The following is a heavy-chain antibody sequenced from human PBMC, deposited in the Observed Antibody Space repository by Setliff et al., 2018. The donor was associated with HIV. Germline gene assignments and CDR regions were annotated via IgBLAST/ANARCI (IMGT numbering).Heavy chain of an antibody. CDR1: GGSFSDYY. D-gene: IGHD6-6*01. CDR3: ARRPYYFDS. V-gene: IGHV4-34*01. J-gene: IGHJ4*02. CDR2: IYHSGST. Sequence: KTSETLSLTCAVYGGSFSDYYWSWIRQPPGKGLEWIGEIYHSGSTIYNPSLKSRVTISVDTSKNQFSLKLSSVTAADTAVYYCARRPYYFDSWGQGTLVTV.